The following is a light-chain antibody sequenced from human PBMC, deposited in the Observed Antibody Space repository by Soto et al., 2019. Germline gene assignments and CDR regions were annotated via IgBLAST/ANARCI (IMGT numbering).Light chain of an antibody. CDR3: QQYEIASG. CDR1: QSVSTN. Sequence: EIVMTQSPVTLSVSPGERATLSCRASQSVSTNLAWYQQKPGQAPRLLIYGASTRATGIPARFSGSGSGTEFTLTISSLQSEDFAVYYCQQYEIASGFGGGTRVEI. J-gene: IGKJ4*01. V-gene: IGKV3-15*01. CDR2: GAS.